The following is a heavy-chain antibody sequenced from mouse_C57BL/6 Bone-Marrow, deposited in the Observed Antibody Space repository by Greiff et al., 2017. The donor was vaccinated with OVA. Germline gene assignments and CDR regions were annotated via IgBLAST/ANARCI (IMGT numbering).Heavy chain of an antibody. CDR3: ARNAY. V-gene: IGHV2-2*01. J-gene: IGHJ3*01. CDR1: GFSLTSYG. CDR2: IWSGGST. Sequence: QVQLQQSGPGLVQPSQSLSITCTVSGFSLTSYGVHWVRQSPGKGLEWLGVIWSGGSTDYNAAFISRLSISKDNSKSQVFFKMHSLQADDTAIYYCARNAYWGQGTLVTVSA.